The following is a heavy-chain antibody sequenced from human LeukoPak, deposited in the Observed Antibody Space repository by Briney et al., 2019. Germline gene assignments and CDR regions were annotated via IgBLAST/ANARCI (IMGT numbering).Heavy chain of an antibody. CDR1: GFTFSSYG. J-gene: IGHJ4*02. D-gene: IGHD6-19*01. CDR2: IWYDGSNK. Sequence: PGGSLRLSCAASGFTFSSYGMHWVRQAPAKGLEWVAVIWYDGSNKYYADSVKGRFTISRDNSKNTLYLQMNSLRAEDTAVYYCAREFHSSGWLFDYWGQGTLVTVSS. CDR3: AREFHSSGWLFDY. V-gene: IGHV3-33*01.